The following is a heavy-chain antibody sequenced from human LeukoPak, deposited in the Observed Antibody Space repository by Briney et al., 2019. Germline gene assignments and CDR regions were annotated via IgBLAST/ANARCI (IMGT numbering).Heavy chain of an antibody. D-gene: IGHD2-21*01. CDR3: AWGGIAAFDS. J-gene: IGHJ4*02. Sequence: PGGSLRLSCAASGFTFSDYYMSWIRQAPGKGLEWVAYISSSGNTRYYADSVKGRFTISRDNHKNSLYLQMNSLRAEDTAVYYCAWGGIAAFDSWGQGTLVTVSS. CDR2: ISSSGNTR. CDR1: GFTFSDYY. V-gene: IGHV3-11*04.